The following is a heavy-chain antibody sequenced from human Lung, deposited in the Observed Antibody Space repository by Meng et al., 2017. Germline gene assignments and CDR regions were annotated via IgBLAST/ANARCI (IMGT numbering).Heavy chain of an antibody. Sequence: EVQLLESGGGLGQPGGSPRLSCVASGFTFSSYAMTWVRQAPGKGLEWVSSISGSGGSTYYADSVRGRFTISRDNSKNTVYLQMNSLRAEDTAIYYCVRRIEYSSSSGYWGQGTLVTVSS. CDR1: GFTFSSYA. J-gene: IGHJ4*02. CDR3: VRRIEYSSSSGY. V-gene: IGHV3-23*01. CDR2: ISGSGGST. D-gene: IGHD6-6*01.